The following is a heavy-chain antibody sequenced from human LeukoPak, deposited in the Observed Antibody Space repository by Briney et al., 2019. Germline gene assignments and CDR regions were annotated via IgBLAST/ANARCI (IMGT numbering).Heavy chain of an antibody. V-gene: IGHV1-18*01. CDR2: ISAYNGNT. Sequence: GASVKVSCKASGYTSTSYGISWVRQAPGQGLEWMGWISAYNGNTNYAQKLQGRVTMTTDTSTSTAYMELRSLRSDDTAVYYCARDREGRDYYDSSGYGYFQHWGQGTLVTVSS. CDR3: ARDREGRDYYDSSGYGYFQH. D-gene: IGHD3-22*01. CDR1: GYTSTSYG. J-gene: IGHJ1*01.